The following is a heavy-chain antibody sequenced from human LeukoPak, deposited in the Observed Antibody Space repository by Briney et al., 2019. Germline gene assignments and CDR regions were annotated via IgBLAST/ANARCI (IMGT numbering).Heavy chain of an antibody. V-gene: IGHV1-18*04. CDR2: ISAYNGNT. D-gene: IGHD3-9*01. Sequence: ASVKVSCKAFGYTFTSYGISWVRQAPGQGLEWMGWISAYNGNTNYAQKLQGRVTMTTDTSTSTAYMELRSLRSDDTAVYYCARETLCYDILTGYPDYWGQGTLVTVSS. CDR1: GYTFTSYG. J-gene: IGHJ4*02. CDR3: ARETLCYDILTGYPDY.